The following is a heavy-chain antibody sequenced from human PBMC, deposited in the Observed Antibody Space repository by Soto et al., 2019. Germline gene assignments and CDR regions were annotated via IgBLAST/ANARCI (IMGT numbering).Heavy chain of an antibody. V-gene: IGHV4-39*01. D-gene: IGHD6-13*01. Sequence: TSETLSLTCSVSGGSISSSSDYWGWIRQPPGKGLEWIGSIYYSGSTYYNPSLKSRVTISVDTSKNQFSLKLSSVTAADTAVYYCARHMESSSWYYYYYGMDVWGQGTTVTVSS. CDR3: ARHMESSSWYYYYYGMDV. CDR1: GGSISSSSDY. J-gene: IGHJ6*02. CDR2: IYYSGST.